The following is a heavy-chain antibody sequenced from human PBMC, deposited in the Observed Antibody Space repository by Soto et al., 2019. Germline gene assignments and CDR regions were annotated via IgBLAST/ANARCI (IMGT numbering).Heavy chain of an antibody. D-gene: IGHD3-3*01. Sequence: EVQLLESGGGLVQPGGSLRLSCAASGFTFSSYAMSWVRQAPGKGLEWVSAISGSGGSTYYADSVKGRFTISRDNSKNTLYLQMNSLRAEEKAVYYCAKVAIFGVVIAQNDYWGQGTLVTVSS. CDR1: GFTFSSYA. V-gene: IGHV3-23*01. J-gene: IGHJ4*02. CDR2: ISGSGGST. CDR3: AKVAIFGVVIAQNDY.